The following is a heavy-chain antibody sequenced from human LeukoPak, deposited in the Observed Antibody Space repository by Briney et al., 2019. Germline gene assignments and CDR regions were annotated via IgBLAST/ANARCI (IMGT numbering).Heavy chain of an antibody. CDR3: ARDGPVMTDYYDSNWFDP. D-gene: IGHD3-22*01. J-gene: IGHJ5*02. V-gene: IGHV1-18*04. CDR2: ISAYNGNT. Sequence: ASVKVSCKASGYRFTSYHMHWVRQAPGQGLEWMGWISAYNGNTNYAQKLQGRVTMTTDTSTSTAYMELRSLRSDDTAVYYCARDGPVMTDYYDSNWFDPWGQGTLVTVSS. CDR1: GYRFTSYH.